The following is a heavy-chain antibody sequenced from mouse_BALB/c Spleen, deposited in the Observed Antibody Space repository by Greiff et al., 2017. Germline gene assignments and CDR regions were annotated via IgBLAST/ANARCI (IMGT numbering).Heavy chain of an antibody. CDR2: IYPGDGDT. CDR1: GYAFSSSW. V-gene: IGHV1-82*01. J-gene: IGHJ4*01. D-gene: IGHD5-1*01. Sequence: VKLVESGPELVKPGASVKISCKASGYAFSSSWMNWVKQRPGQGLEWIGRIYPGDGDTNYNGKFKGKATLTADKSSSTAYMQLSSLTSVDSAVYFCARTYPYAMDYWGQGTSVTVSS. CDR3: ARTYPYAMDY.